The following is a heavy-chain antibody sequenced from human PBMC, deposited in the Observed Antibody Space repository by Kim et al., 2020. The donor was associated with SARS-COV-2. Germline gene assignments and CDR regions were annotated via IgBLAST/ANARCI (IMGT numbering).Heavy chain of an antibody. J-gene: IGHJ4*02. Sequence: GGSLRLSCAASGFTFSSSAMSWVRQAPGKGLEWVSVIYSGGSSTYYADSVKGRFTISRDNSKNTLYLQMNSLRAEDTAVYYCAKFRTGYYDYWGQGTLVTVSS. CDR2: IYSGGSST. V-gene: IGHV3-23*03. CDR3: AKFRTGYYDY. D-gene: IGHD3-22*01. CDR1: GFTFSSSA.